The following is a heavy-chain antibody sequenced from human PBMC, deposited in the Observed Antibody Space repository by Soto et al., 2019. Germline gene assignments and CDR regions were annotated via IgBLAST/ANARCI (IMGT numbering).Heavy chain of an antibody. J-gene: IGHJ6*02. Sequence: QVQLVESGGGVVQPGRSLRLSCAACGFTFSSYAMHWVRQAPGKGLEWVAVISYDGSNKYYADSVKGRFTISRDNSKNTLYLQMNSLRAEDTAVYYCARTPQIYYYYYGMDVWGQGTTVTVSS. CDR3: ARTPQIYYYYYGMDV. CDR1: GFTFSSYA. V-gene: IGHV3-30-3*01. CDR2: ISYDGSNK.